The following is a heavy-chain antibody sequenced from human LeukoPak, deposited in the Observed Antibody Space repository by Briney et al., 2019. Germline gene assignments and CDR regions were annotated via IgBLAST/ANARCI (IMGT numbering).Heavy chain of an antibody. CDR1: GLTFSSYW. D-gene: IGHD3-22*01. V-gene: IGHV3-7*04. Sequence: PGGSLRLSCAVSGLTFSSYWMSWVRQALEKGLEWVANIRHDGGQEYQVESVKGRFNISRDNAKNSLYLQMNSLRDEDTAVYYCARGAGHYDSFAYWGEGALVTVSS. CDR3: ARGAGHYDSFAY. CDR2: IRHDGGQE. J-gene: IGHJ4*02.